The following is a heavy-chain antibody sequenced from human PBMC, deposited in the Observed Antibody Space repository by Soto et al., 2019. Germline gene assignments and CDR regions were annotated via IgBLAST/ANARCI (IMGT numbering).Heavy chain of an antibody. CDR3: AIRSTPLLWFGDYGMDV. D-gene: IGHD3-10*01. CDR1: GYTLTSYD. V-gene: IGHV1-8*01. CDR2: MNPNSGNT. J-gene: IGHJ6*02. Sequence: GASVKVSCKAAGYTLTSYDIKWVRQANGQGLEWMGWMNPNSGNTGHAQKLQGRATMTTDTSTSTAYMELRSLRSDDTAVYYCAIRSTPLLWFGDYGMDVCGQGTTVTVSS.